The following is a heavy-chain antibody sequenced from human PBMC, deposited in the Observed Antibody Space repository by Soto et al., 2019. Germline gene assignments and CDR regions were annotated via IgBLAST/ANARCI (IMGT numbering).Heavy chain of an antibody. CDR2: VNAGNGDT. J-gene: IGHJ4*02. CDR1: GYSFISYT. CDR3: VRDPADY. V-gene: IGHV1-3*01. Sequence: ASVKVSCKASGYSFISYTIHWVRQAPGQRLEWMGWVNAGNGDTKYSRNFQGRVTISRDTSASTAYIEVSSLRSEDTAVYYCVRDPADYWGQGTLVTVSS.